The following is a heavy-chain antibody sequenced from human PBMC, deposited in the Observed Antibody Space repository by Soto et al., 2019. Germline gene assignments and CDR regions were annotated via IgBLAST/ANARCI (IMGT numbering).Heavy chain of an antibody. V-gene: IGHV1-3*01. J-gene: IGHJ5*02. Sequence: SAKGSSKGAGYGFTGDGIHWVRQAPGQRLEWMGWINAANGDTKYSPKFQGRVTITRDTSASTAYMELSSLRSEDTAVYYCVRRHVSATGIDWFDPWGQGTLVSVPS. CDR2: INAANGDT. CDR3: VRRHVSATGIDWFDP. D-gene: IGHD6-13*01. CDR1: GYGFTGDG.